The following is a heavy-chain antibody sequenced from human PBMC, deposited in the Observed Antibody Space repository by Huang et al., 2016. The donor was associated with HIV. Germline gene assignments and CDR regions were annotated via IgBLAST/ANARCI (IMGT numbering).Heavy chain of an antibody. CDR1: GFFFSNYD. D-gene: IGHD3-16*02. V-gene: IGHV3-48*03. J-gene: IGHJ4*02. CDR3: VRDFSATYVWGTYRSPFDY. CDR2: ISGNVRIV. Sequence: VQLVESGGDLIQPGGSLRLSCVVSGFFFSNYDVNWVRQSPGKGLAWISHISGNVRIVHYADFVKGRFTISRDNANNSLYLQMSSRGAEDTAVYYCVRDFSATYVWGTYRSPFDYWGQGTLVTVSS.